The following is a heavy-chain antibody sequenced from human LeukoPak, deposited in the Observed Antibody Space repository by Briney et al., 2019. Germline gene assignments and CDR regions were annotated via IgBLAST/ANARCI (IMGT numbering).Heavy chain of an antibody. J-gene: IGHJ4*02. CDR3: ARGGSSWPLPFDY. D-gene: IGHD6-13*01. V-gene: IGHV3-48*01. Sequence: GGSLRLSCTVSGFTVSSNSMSWVRQAPGKGLEWVSYISSSSSTIYYADSVKGRFTISRDNAKNSLYLQMNSLRAEDTAVYYCARGGSSWPLPFDYWGQGTLVTVSS. CDR2: ISSSSSTI. CDR1: GFTVSSNS.